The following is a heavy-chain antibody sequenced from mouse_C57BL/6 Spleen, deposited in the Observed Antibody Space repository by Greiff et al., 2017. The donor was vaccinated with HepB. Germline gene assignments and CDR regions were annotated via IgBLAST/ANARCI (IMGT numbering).Heavy chain of an antibody. CDR1: GYAFSSSW. V-gene: IGHV1-82*01. CDR3: ARRLPFDY. Sequence: VKLQESGPELVKPGASVKISCKASGYAFSSSWMNWVKQRPGKGLEWIGRIYPGDGDTNYNGKFKGKATLTADKSSSTAYMQLSSLTSEDSAVYFCARRLPFDYWGQGTTLTVSS. J-gene: IGHJ2*01. CDR2: IYPGDGDT.